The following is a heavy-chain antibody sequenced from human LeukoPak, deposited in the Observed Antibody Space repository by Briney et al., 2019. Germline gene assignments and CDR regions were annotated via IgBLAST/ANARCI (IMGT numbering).Heavy chain of an antibody. D-gene: IGHD6-19*01. CDR2: IYHSGTT. CDR1: GYSISSGYY. V-gene: IGHV4-38-2*02. CDR3: ARPSGWYDFDY. Sequence: SETLSLTCTVSGYSISSGYYWGWIRQPPGKGLEWIGSIYHSGTTFYNPSLKSRVTMSVDTSKNQFSLKLSSVTAADTAVYYCARPSGWYDFDYWGQGTLVTVSS. J-gene: IGHJ4*02.